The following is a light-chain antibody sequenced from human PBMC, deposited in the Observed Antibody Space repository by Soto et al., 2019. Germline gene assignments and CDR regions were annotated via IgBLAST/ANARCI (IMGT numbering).Light chain of an antibody. V-gene: IGKV3-11*01. CDR2: DAS. J-gene: IGKJ1*01. Sequence: EIVLTQSPATLSLSPGEGATVSCRASQSVSSYLAWYQQKPGQTPRLLIYDASNRATDIPARFSGSGSGTDLTLTISSLEPEDFAVYYCQQRSNWPVTFGQGTRVEIK. CDR3: QQRSNWPVT. CDR1: QSVSSY.